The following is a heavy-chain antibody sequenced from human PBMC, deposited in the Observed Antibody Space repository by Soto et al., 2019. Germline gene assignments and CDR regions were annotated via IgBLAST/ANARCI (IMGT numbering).Heavy chain of an antibody. Sequence: GASVKVSCKTSGNTLTSFYIHCVRQAPGQVLEWVGRLSPTTGGTNYAQHFQGRVTVTWDMSTFTAYMELSSLIYEDTAVYYCARPPGYVTDWYYFDTWGQGTQVTVSS. V-gene: IGHV1-2*02. CDR3: ARPPGYVTDWYYFDT. CDR2: LSPTTGGT. CDR1: GNTLTSFY. J-gene: IGHJ4*02. D-gene: IGHD3-9*01.